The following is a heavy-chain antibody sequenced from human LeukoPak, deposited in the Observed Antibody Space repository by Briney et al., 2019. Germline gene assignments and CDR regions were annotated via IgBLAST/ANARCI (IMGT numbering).Heavy chain of an antibody. V-gene: IGHV3-30-3*01. CDR1: GFTFSSYA. J-gene: IGHJ4*02. CDR2: ISYDGSNK. CDR3: ARDLEGQLVLGLDY. Sequence: GGSLRLSCAASGFTFSSYAMHWVRQAPGKGLEWVAVISYDGSNKYYADSVKGRFTISRDNSKNTLYLQMNSLSGEDTAVYYCARDLEGQLVLGLDYWGQGTLVTVSS. D-gene: IGHD6-6*01.